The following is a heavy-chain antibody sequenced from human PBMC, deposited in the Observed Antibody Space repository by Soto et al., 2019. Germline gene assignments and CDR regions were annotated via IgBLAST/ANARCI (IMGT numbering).Heavy chain of an antibody. CDR1: GGSISSGGYY. J-gene: IGHJ5*02. CDR3: ARDAIGHPTGWFDP. D-gene: IGHD1-1*01. V-gene: IGHV4-31*03. CDR2: IYYSGST. Sequence: QVQLQESGPGLVKPSQTLSLTCTVSGGSISSGGYYWSWIRQHPGKGLEWIGYIYYSGSTYYNPSLKSRVTISVDTSKNQFSRKLSSVTAADTAVYYWARDAIGHPTGWFDPWGQGTLVTVSS.